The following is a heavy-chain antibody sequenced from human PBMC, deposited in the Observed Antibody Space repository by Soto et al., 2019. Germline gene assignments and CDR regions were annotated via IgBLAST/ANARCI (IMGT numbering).Heavy chain of an antibody. CDR1: DDFISSYY. CDR3: ARADYGILTGSYAMDV. J-gene: IGHJ6*02. V-gene: IGHV4-4*07. Sequence: PSETLSLTCTVSDDFISSYYWNWIRQPAGKGLEWIGRVSTSGATNYNPSLESRVTMSVDTSKKQFSLKLTSVTAADTAVYFCARADYGILTGSYAMDVWGQGTTVTVS. D-gene: IGHD3-9*01. CDR2: VSTSGAT.